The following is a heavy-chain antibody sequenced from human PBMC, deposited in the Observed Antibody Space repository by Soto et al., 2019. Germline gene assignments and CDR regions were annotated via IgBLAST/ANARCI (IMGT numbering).Heavy chain of an antibody. J-gene: IGHJ6*02. Sequence: EVQLVESGGGLVKPGGSLRLSCAASGFTFSNAWMNWVRQAPGKGLEWVGRIKSKTDGGTTDYAAPMKGRFTISRDDSKNTLYLQMNSLKTEDTAVYYCTTAPHSGWYINYYYYGMDVWGQGTTVTVSS. D-gene: IGHD6-19*01. V-gene: IGHV3-15*07. CDR1: GFTFSNAW. CDR3: TTAPHSGWYINYYYYGMDV. CDR2: IKSKTDGGTT.